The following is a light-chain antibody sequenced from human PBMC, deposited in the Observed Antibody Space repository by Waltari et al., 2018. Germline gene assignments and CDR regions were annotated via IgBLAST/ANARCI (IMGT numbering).Light chain of an antibody. J-gene: IGKJ4*01. V-gene: IGKV1-12*01. CDR2: GAS. CDR3: QQANSVRALT. Sequence: IQMTQSPSYVSASVGDRVTITCRASQGLSSWLAWYQQKPGQAPKLLIYGASALQSGVPSRFSGSGSETDFTLTISSLEPEDFATYYCQQANSVRALTFGGGTRVESK. CDR1: QGLSSW.